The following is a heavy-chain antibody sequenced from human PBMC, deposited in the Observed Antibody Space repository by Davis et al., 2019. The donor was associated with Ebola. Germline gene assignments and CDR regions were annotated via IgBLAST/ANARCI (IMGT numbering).Heavy chain of an antibody. Sequence: GESLKISCAASGFTFSSYWMSWVRQAPGKGLEWVANIKQDGSEKYYVDSVKGRFTISRDNAKNSLYLQMNSLRAEDTAVYYCARDYGYGSGGGMDVWGQGTTVTVSS. CDR2: IKQDGSEK. J-gene: IGHJ6*02. CDR3: ARDYGYGSGGGMDV. CDR1: GFTFSSYW. V-gene: IGHV3-7*01. D-gene: IGHD3-10*01.